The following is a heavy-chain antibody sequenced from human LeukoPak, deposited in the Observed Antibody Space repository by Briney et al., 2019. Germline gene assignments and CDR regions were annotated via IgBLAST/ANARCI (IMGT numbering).Heavy chain of an antibody. CDR1: GGSISSGSYY. CDR3: ARALYSRWYYFDY. CDR2: IYTSGST. Sequence: PSQTLSLTCTVSGGSISSGSYYWSWIRQPAGKGLEWIGRIYTSGSTNYNPSLKSRVTISVDTSKNQFSLKLSSVTAADTAVYYCARALYSRWYYFDYWGQGTLVTVSS. V-gene: IGHV4-61*02. D-gene: IGHD6-13*01. J-gene: IGHJ4*02.